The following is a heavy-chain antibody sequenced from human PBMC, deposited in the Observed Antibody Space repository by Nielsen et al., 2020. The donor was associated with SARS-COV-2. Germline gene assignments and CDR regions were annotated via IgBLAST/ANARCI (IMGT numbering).Heavy chain of an antibody. V-gene: IGHV1-3*01. CDR3: ARSTSGSSWYFGYYGMDV. Sequence: ASVKVSCKASGYTFTSYAMHWVRQAPGQRLEWMGWINAGNGNTKYSQKFQGRVTITRDTSASTAYMELSSLRSEDTAVYYCARSTSGSSWYFGYYGMDVWGQVTTVTVSS. CDR2: INAGNGNT. D-gene: IGHD6-13*01. CDR1: GYTFTSYA. J-gene: IGHJ6*02.